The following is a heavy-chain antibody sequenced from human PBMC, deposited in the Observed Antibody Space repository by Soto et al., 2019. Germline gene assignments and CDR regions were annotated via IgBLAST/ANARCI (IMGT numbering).Heavy chain of an antibody. J-gene: IGHJ5*02. CDR1: GYSFTSSL. Sequence: GESLKISSKCSGYSFTSSLTSWVRQMPEKGLEMIGMIATIDSTTNASTFYQGDVIVSAENTSSTANQQWSIIKASNTAMYCWARIAAAGPYNGFDPWGQRTLVTVSS. D-gene: IGHD6-13*01. CDR2: IATIDSTT. CDR3: ARIAAAGPYNGFDP. V-gene: IGHV5-10-1*01.